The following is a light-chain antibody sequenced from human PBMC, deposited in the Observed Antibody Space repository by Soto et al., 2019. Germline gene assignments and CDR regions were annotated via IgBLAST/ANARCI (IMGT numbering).Light chain of an antibody. J-gene: IGLJ2*01. Sequence: QSVLTQPPSVSGAPGQRVTISCTGSSSNIGAGYDVHWYQQLPGTAPKLLIYGNSNRPSGVPDRFSGSKSGTSASLAITGLQAEDEADYYRQSYDSSLGGHVVFGGGTTLTVL. CDR3: QSYDSSLGGHVV. V-gene: IGLV1-40*01. CDR1: SSNIGAGYD. CDR2: GNS.